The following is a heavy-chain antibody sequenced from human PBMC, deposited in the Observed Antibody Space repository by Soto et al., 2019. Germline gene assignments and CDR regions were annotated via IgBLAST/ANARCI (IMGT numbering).Heavy chain of an antibody. CDR2: ISSNGGST. CDR1: GFTFSSYA. CDR3: ARDRLRGYDSSGFYS. D-gene: IGHD3-22*01. J-gene: IGHJ4*02. Sequence: GGSLRLSCSASGFTFSSYAMHWVRQAPGKGLEYVSGISSNGGSTHYADSVKGRFTMTTATSTNTVFLELRSLKSDDTAIYYCARDRLRGYDSSGFYSWGQGTMVTVSS. V-gene: IGHV3-64*04.